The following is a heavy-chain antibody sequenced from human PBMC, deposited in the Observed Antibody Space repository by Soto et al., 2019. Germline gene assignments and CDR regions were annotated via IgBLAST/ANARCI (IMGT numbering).Heavy chain of an antibody. V-gene: IGHV1-18*01. CDR2: ISAYNGNR. J-gene: IGHJ4*02. Sequence: QVQLVQSGAEVKKPGASVKVSCKASGYTFNSYGISWVRQAPGQGLEWMGWISAYNGNRNYAQKFQGRVTMNTDTSTSTDYMELRSLRSDDTAVYNCASHGPPLAYWGQGTPVTVSS. CDR3: ASHGPPLAY. CDR1: GYTFNSYG.